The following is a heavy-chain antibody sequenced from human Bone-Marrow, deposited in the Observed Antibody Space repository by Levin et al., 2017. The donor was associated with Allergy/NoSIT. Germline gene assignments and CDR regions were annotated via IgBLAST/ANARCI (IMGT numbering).Heavy chain of an antibody. CDR3: AKGTSAAWVLYAMDV. V-gene: IGHV3-9*01. CDR2: ISWNSGGI. Sequence: SLKISCASSGFTFNKYAMHWVRQAPGKGLEWVSSISWNSGGIGYADSVKGRFTISRHNDKNSLDLQMNNLRPEDTALYYCAKGTSAAWVLYAMDVGGQGTSVTVSS. CDR1: GFTFNKYA. J-gene: IGHJ6*02. D-gene: IGHD6-25*01.